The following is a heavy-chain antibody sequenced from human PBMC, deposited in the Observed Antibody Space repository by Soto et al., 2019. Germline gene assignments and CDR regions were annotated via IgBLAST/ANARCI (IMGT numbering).Heavy chain of an antibody. CDR3: AGDVSRWFGEGQFDP. V-gene: IGHV4-4*07. J-gene: IGHJ5*02. Sequence: SETLSLTCTVSGGSISSYYWSWIRHPAGKGLEWIGRIYTSGSTNYNPSLKSRVTMSVDTSKNQFSLKLSSVTAADTAVYYCAGDVSRWFGEGQFDPWGQGTLVTVSS. CDR1: GGSISSYY. D-gene: IGHD3-10*01. CDR2: IYTSGST.